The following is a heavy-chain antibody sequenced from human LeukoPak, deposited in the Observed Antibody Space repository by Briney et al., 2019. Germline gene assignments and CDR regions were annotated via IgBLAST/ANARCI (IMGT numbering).Heavy chain of an antibody. CDR1: GFTFSSYS. CDR2: ISSSSSTI. CDR3: ARDRGMPAAIPPRWFDP. V-gene: IGHV3-48*04. D-gene: IGHD2-2*01. Sequence: GGSLRLSCAASGFTFSSYSMNWVRQAPGKGLEWVSYISSSSSTIYYADSVKGRFTISRDNAKNSLYLQMNSLRAEDTAVYYCARDRGMPAAIPPRWFDPWGQGTLVTVSS. J-gene: IGHJ5*02.